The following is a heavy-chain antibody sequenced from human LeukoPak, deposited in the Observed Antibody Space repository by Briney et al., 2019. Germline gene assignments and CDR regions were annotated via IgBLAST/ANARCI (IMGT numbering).Heavy chain of an antibody. V-gene: IGHV3-30-3*01. Sequence: PGGSLRLSCAASGFTFSSYAIHWVRQAPGKGLEWVAVISYDGSNKYYADSVKGRFTISRDNSKNTLYLQMSSLRAEDTAVYYCASRDQAAAGTDYWGQGTLVTVSS. CDR2: ISYDGSNK. CDR1: GFTFSSYA. CDR3: ASRDQAAAGTDY. J-gene: IGHJ4*02. D-gene: IGHD6-13*01.